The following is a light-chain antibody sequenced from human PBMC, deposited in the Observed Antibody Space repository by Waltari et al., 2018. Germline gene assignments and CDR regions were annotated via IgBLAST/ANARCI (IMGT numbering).Light chain of an antibody. V-gene: IGKV1-8*01. Sequence: AIRMTQSPSSFSASTGDRVTITCRASQGISSYLAWYQPKPGKAPKLLIYAASTLQSGVPSRFSGSGSGTDFTLTISCLQSEDFATYYCQQYYSYSWTFGQGTKVEIK. J-gene: IGKJ1*01. CDR2: AAS. CDR1: QGISSY. CDR3: QQYYSYSWT.